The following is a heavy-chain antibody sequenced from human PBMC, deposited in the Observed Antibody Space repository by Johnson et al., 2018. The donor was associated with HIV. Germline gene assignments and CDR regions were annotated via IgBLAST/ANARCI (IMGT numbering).Heavy chain of an antibody. Sequence: VQLVESGGGLVQPGGSLRLSCAASGFTVSSNYMSWVRQAPGKGLEWVSVIYSGGSTYYADSVKGRFTISRDNAKNSLYLQMNGLRSEDTAVYYCARVEWELGAFDIWGQGTMVTVSS. CDR2: IYSGGST. D-gene: IGHD1-26*01. CDR3: ARVEWELGAFDI. CDR1: GFTVSSNY. V-gene: IGHV3-66*02. J-gene: IGHJ3*02.